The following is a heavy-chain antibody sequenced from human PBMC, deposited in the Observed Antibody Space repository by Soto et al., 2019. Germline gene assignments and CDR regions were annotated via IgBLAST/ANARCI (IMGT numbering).Heavy chain of an antibody. V-gene: IGHV3-23*01. D-gene: IGHD2-15*01. CDR2: ISGSGGST. Sequence: GGSLRLSCAASGFTFSSYAMSWVRQAPGKGLEWVSAISGSGGSTYYADSVKGRFTISRDNSKNTLYLQVNSLRAEDTAVYYCAKSYCSGGSCYPDYFDYWGQGTLVTVSS. CDR3: AKSYCSGGSCYPDYFDY. J-gene: IGHJ4*02. CDR1: GFTFSSYA.